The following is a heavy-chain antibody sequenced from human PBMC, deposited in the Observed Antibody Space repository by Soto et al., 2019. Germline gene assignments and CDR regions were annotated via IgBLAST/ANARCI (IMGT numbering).Heavy chain of an antibody. Sequence: PGGSLRLSCAASGFTFSSYSMNWVRQAPGKGLEWVSYISSSSSTIYYADSVKGRFTISRDNAKNSLYLQMNSLRDEDTAVYYCARDYYDSSGYLVYFDYRGQGTLVTVSS. CDR1: GFTFSSYS. D-gene: IGHD3-22*01. V-gene: IGHV3-48*02. CDR3: ARDYYDSSGYLVYFDY. CDR2: ISSSSSTI. J-gene: IGHJ4*02.